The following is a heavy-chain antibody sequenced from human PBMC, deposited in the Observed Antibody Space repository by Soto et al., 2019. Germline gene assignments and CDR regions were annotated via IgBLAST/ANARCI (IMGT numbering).Heavy chain of an antibody. J-gene: IGHJ3*02. D-gene: IGHD2-2*01. Sequence: SETLSLTCTVSGGSISSGGYYWSWIRQHPGKGLEWIGYIYYSGSTYYNPSLKSRVTISVDTSKNQFSLKLRYVTAEDTAVYYCARDAFYCSSTSCYSYAFDIWGQGTMVTVSS. CDR3: ARDAFYCSSTSCYSYAFDI. CDR1: GGSISSGGYY. V-gene: IGHV4-31*03. CDR2: IYYSGST.